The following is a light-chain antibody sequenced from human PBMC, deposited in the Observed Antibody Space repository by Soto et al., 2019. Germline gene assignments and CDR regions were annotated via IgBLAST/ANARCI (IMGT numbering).Light chain of an antibody. CDR3: QKCKVAPFT. V-gene: IGKV1-27*01. J-gene: IGKJ4*01. CDR1: QDIGNF. Sequence: DIQMTQSPSSLSAFVGDRVTITCRASQDIGNFLAWYQQKPGKVPKLLIYAASTLQSGVPSRFSGSGSGTDFTLTISSLRPEDVATYYCQKCKVAPFTFGGGTKGEIK. CDR2: AAS.